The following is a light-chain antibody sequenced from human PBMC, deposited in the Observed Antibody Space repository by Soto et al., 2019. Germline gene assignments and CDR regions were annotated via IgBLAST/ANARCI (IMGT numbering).Light chain of an antibody. CDR1: QSVSNT. Sequence: EIVMTQSPATLSVSPGERATLSCRASQSVSNTLAWYQQKPGQAPRLLMYGASIRATGIPARFSGGGSGTKFTLTISSLQSEDFAVYYCQQYDNWPYTFGQGTKLEIK. CDR2: GAS. CDR3: QQYDNWPYT. V-gene: IGKV3-15*01. J-gene: IGKJ2*01.